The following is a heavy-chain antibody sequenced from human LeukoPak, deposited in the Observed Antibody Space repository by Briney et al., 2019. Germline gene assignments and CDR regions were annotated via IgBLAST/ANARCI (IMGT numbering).Heavy chain of an antibody. CDR1: GGSFSGYH. CDR2: INHSGST. CDR3: ARGKWLQLRDYYYYGLDV. Sequence: PSETLSLTCAVYGGSFSGYHWSWTRQPPGKGLEWIGEINHSGSTNYNPSLKSRVTISVDTSKNQFSLKLSSVTAADTAVYYCARGKWLQLRDYYYYGLDVWGQGTTVTVSS. D-gene: IGHD5-24*01. J-gene: IGHJ6*02. V-gene: IGHV4-34*01.